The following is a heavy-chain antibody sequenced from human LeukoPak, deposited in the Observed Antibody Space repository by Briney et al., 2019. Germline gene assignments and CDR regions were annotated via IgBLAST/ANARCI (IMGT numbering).Heavy chain of an antibody. CDR3: ARPGGSSSWETRFDP. Sequence: ASVKVSCKASGYTFTGYYMHWVRQAPGQGLEWMGWINPNSGGTNYAQKFQGRVTMTRDTSISTAYMELSRLRSDDTAVYYCARPGGSSSWETRFDPWGQGTLVTVSS. J-gene: IGHJ5*02. CDR1: GYTFTGYY. CDR2: INPNSGGT. D-gene: IGHD6-13*01. V-gene: IGHV1-2*02.